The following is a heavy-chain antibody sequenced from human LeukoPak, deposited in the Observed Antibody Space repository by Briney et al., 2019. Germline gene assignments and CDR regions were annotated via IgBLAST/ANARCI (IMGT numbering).Heavy chain of an antibody. CDR2: ISSSSSTI. V-gene: IGHV3-48*04. CDR3: AKDYAYSYGPTDY. Sequence: GGSLRLSCAASGFTFSSYNMNWVRQAPGKGLEWVSYISSSSSTIYYADSVKGRFTISRDNAKNSLYLQMNSLRTEDTAVYYCAKDYAYSYGPTDYWGQGTLVTVSS. CDR1: GFTFSSYN. D-gene: IGHD5-18*01. J-gene: IGHJ4*02.